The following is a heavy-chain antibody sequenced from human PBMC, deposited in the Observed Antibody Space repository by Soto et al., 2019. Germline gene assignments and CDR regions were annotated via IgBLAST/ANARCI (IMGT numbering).Heavy chain of an antibody. V-gene: IGHV6-1*01. D-gene: IGHD6-13*01. CDR2: TYYRSKWYN. CDR3: ARRLYGSSWSLPFDY. CDR1: GDSVSSNSAA. Sequence: PSETLSLTCAISGDSVSSNSAAWNWIRQSPSRGLEWLGRTYYRSKWYNYYAVSVKGRITINPDTSKNQFSLQLDSVTPEDTAVYYCARRLYGSSWSLPFDYWGQGTLVTVSS. J-gene: IGHJ4*02.